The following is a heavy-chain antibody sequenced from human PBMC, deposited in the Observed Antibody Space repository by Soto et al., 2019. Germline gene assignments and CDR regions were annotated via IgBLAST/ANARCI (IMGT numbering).Heavy chain of an antibody. CDR3: AKDWVYGSGSYPYNWFDP. CDR2: ISGSGGST. Sequence: GGSLRVSWAASGFTFSSYAMSCVRQAPGKGLEWVSAISGSGGSTYYADSVKGRFTISRDNSKNTLYLQMNSLRAEDTAVYYCAKDWVYGSGSYPYNWFDPWGQGTLVTVSS. CDR1: GFTFSSYA. V-gene: IGHV3-23*01. J-gene: IGHJ5*02. D-gene: IGHD3-10*01.